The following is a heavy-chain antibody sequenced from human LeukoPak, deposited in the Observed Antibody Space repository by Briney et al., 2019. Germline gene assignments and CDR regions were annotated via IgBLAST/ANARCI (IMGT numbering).Heavy chain of an antibody. D-gene: IGHD4-17*01. CDR1: GYTFTNYG. CDR2: ISTYNGDT. V-gene: IGHV1-18*01. CDR3: AREGLYGDYGDS. Sequence: EASMKVSCKASGYTFTNYGIIWVRQAPGQGLEWMGWISTYNGDTNYAQKVQGRVTMTTDTSTTTAYMGLRSLTSDDTAVYYCAREGLYGDYGDSWGQGTLVTVSS. J-gene: IGHJ4*02.